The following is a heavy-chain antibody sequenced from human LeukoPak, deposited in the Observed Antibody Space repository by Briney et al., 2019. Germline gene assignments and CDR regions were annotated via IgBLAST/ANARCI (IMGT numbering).Heavy chain of an antibody. CDR3: ASQIRALDY. J-gene: IGHJ4*02. V-gene: IGHV4-39*01. CDR2: IYYSGST. Sequence: PSETLSLSCTVSGGSISSSSYYWGWIRQPPGKGLEWIGSIYYSGSTYYNPSLKSRVTISVDTSKNQFSLKLSSVTAADTAVHYCASQIRALDYWGQGTLVTVSS. CDR1: GGSISSSSYY.